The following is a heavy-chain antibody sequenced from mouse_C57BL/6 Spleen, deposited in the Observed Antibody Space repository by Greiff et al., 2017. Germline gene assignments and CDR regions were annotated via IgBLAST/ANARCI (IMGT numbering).Heavy chain of an antibody. CDR2: IRNKANGYTT. J-gene: IGHJ1*03. CDR1: GFTFTDYY. V-gene: IGHV7-3*01. Sequence: DVMLVESGGGLVQPGGSLSLSCAASGFTFTDYYMSWVRQPPGKALEWLGFIRNKANGYTTEYSASVKGRFTISRDNSQSILYLHMNALRAEDSATYYCARYDDGNYGWYFDVWGTGTTVTVSS. D-gene: IGHD2-3*01. CDR3: ARYDDGNYGWYFDV.